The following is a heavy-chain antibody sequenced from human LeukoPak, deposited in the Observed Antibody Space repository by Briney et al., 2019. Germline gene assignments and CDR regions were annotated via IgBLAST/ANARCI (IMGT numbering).Heavy chain of an antibody. CDR3: ARGRNKWGNFDY. CDR2: INNSGRT. CDR1: GGSIDVYY. V-gene: IGHV4-59*01. D-gene: IGHD1/OR15-1a*01. Sequence: SETLSLTCTVSGGSIDVYYWNWIRQPPGKGLEWLGNINNSGRTNYSPSLKSRATVSVDTSKNQFSLKLNSVTAADTAVYYCARGRNKWGNFDYWGQGTLVTVSS. J-gene: IGHJ4*02.